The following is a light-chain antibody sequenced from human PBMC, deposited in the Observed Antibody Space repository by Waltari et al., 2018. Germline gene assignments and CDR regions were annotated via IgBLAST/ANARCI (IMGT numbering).Light chain of an antibody. V-gene: IGLV1-40*01. Sequence: QSVLTQPPSVSGAPGQRVTISCTGSGSNLGAGYAVHWYQQLPRAAPKLLIYGSTSRPLGVPDRFFGSTSGTSAFLAITGLQAEDEADYYCQSYDTTLSVVFGGGTKLTVL. CDR1: GSNLGAGYA. CDR3: QSYDTTLSVV. CDR2: GST. J-gene: IGLJ3*02.